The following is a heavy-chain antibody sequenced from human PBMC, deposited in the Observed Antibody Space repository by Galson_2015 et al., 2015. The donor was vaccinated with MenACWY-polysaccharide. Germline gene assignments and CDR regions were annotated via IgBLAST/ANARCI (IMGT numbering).Heavy chain of an antibody. D-gene: IGHD3-16*01. CDR1: GYTFTNYD. CDR3: ARTNVDFDF. Sequence: SVKVSCKASGYTFTNYDINWVRLAPGQGLEWMAWMNPKSGYSGYAQKSHGRVTLTKDNSISTAYLELSSLRSEDTAMYYCARTNVDFDFWGQGTLITVSS. J-gene: IGHJ4*02. CDR2: MNPKSGYS. V-gene: IGHV1-8*01.